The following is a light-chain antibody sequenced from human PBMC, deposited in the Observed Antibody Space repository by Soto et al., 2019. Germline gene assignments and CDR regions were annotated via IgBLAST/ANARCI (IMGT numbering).Light chain of an antibody. CDR2: RIF. CDR3: LQHYSWPWT. Sequence: EIEMTQSPGTVSVFPGETVTLSCRASQSVSGYLDWFHQKPGQAPRLVILRIFTRAIGVPARFSGSGSETEFTLTISGLQSEDSGVYYCLQHYSWPWTFGQGTKVEIK. J-gene: IGKJ1*01. CDR1: QSVSGY. V-gene: IGKV3-15*01.